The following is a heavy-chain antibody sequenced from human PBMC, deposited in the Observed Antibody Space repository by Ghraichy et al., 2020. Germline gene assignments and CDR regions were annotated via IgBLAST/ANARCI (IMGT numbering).Heavy chain of an antibody. V-gene: IGHV3-21*01. D-gene: IGHD6-19*01. CDR3: ARVGAVAGPSDP. CDR1: GFTFSSYS. J-gene: IGHJ5*02. Sequence: GGSLRLSCAASGFTFSSYSMNWVRQAPGKGLEWVSSISSSSSYIYYADSVKGRFTISRDNAKNSLYLQMNSLRAEDTAVYYCARVGAVAGPSDPWGQGTLVTVSS. CDR2: ISSSSSYI.